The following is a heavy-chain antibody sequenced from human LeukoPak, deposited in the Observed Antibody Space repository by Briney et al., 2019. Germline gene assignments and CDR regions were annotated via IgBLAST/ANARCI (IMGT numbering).Heavy chain of an antibody. Sequence: ASVKVSCKTSGYTFTSDYMHWVRQASGKGLEWVGRIRSKTNDYATTYAASVKDRFTISRDDSKNTAYLQMNSLKTEDTAVYYCTRHAASGGSGIDYWGRGTLATVSS. CDR1: GYTFTSDY. CDR2: IRSKTNDYAT. J-gene: IGHJ4*02. CDR3: TRHAASGGSGIDY. D-gene: IGHD3-10*01. V-gene: IGHV3-73*01.